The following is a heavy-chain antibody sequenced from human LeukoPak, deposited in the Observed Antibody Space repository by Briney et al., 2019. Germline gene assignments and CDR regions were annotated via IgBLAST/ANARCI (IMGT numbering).Heavy chain of an antibody. V-gene: IGHV4-61*08. Sequence: SETLSLSCIVSGDPIRSADYYWSWIRQPPGKGLEWIGYMYYSGSTNYNPSLKSRVTISVDTSKNQFSLKLSSVTAADTAVYCCARDGRGSTSLDNWGQGILVTVSS. D-gene: IGHD6-6*01. CDR3: ARDGRGSTSLDN. J-gene: IGHJ4*02. CDR2: MYYSGST. CDR1: GDPIRSADYY.